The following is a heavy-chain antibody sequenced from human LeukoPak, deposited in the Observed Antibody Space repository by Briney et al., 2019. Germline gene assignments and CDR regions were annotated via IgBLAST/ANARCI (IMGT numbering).Heavy chain of an antibody. CDR1: GSTFSSYW. D-gene: IGHD1-26*01. CDR2: IKPDGTAT. Sequence: GGSLRLSCAASGSTFSSYWMHWVRQTPGKGQVWVSEIKPDGTATSHADSVKGRFTTSRDNAKNTLYLQMNSLRAEDTAVYYCTRDAMGATPIDHWGQGTLVTVSS. CDR3: TRDAMGATPIDH. V-gene: IGHV3-74*01. J-gene: IGHJ4*02.